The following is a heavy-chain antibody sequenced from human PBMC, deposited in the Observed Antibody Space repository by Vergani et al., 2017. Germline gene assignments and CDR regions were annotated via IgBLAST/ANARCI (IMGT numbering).Heavy chain of an antibody. CDR2: ISFDGTNE. Sequence: QVQLVESGGGVVQPGTSLRLSCVVSGFALNRHAMYWVRQAPGKGLEWVVGISFDGTNEYYPDLVKGRFTISRDIAKNTLYLQVGSLRLEDTGVYHCVRDRGLCAGGRCYTEAWDYWGQGTPVTVS. D-gene: IGHD2-2*02. J-gene: IGHJ4*02. CDR3: VRDRGLCAGGRCYTEAWDY. CDR1: GFALNRHA. V-gene: IGHV3-30-3*01.